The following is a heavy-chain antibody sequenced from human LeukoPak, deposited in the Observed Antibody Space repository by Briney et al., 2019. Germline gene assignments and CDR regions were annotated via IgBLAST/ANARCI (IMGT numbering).Heavy chain of an antibody. D-gene: IGHD3-3*01. CDR2: IDARSGIT. Sequence: GGSLRLSCAASGFTFTIFGLNWVRQAPGKEPEWVSCIDARSGITYYADSVQGRFTLSRDNARESVFLQMDSLRVDDTAVYYCARTYDFGRGPPGDAFDNWGPGTWVIVSS. CDR3: ARTYDFGRGPPGDAFDN. V-gene: IGHV3-48*01. J-gene: IGHJ3*02. CDR1: GFTFTIFG.